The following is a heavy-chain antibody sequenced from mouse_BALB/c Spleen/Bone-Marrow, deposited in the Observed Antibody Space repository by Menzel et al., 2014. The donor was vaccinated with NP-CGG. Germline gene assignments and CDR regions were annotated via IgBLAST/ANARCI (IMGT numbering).Heavy chain of an antibody. CDR1: GYTFTDYY. CDR3: ARPPYYGNYVDY. Sequence: VQLQQSGPELVKPGASVKMSCKASGYTFTDYYVDWVKQSHGESFEWIGRVNPYNGGTSYNQKFKGKATLTVDKSSSTAYVELNSLTSEDSAVYYCARPPYYGNYVDYWGQGTTLTVSS. D-gene: IGHD2-10*01. V-gene: IGHV1-19*01. J-gene: IGHJ2*01. CDR2: VNPYNGGT.